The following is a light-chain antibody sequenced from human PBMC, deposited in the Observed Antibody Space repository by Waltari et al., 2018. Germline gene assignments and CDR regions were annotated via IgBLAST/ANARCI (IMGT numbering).Light chain of an antibody. Sequence: QSALTQPAAVSGSPGQSVTISCTGASSDIGRYDIVSWYQQHPGTAPKLVISDVSKPPSGVSDRFSGSKSGDTASLTISGLQFEDEADYYCCSYAGNYVWVFGGGTRLTVL. CDR1: SSDIGRYDI. CDR2: DVS. CDR3: CSYAGNYVWV. V-gene: IGLV2-23*02. J-gene: IGLJ3*02.